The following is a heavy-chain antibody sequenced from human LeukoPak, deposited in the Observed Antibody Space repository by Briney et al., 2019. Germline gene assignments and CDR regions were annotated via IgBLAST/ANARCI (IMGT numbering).Heavy chain of an antibody. CDR1: GGSFSGYY. J-gene: IGHJ4*02. CDR3: ARLVGWANRGIDY. V-gene: IGHV4-34*01. Sequence: SETLSLTCAVYGGSFSGYYWSWIRQPPGKGLEWIGEINHSGSTNYNPSLKSRVTISIGTSKNQFSLKLSSVTAADTAVYYCARLVGWANRGIDYWGQGTLVTVSS. CDR2: INHSGST. D-gene: IGHD3-10*01.